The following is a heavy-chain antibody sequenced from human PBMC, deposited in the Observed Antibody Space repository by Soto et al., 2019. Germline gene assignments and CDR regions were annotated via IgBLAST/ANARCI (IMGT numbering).Heavy chain of an antibody. D-gene: IGHD1-26*01. CDR3: AKCLSYSPAGYGMDV. CDR2: ISGSGGST. V-gene: IGHV3-23*01. Sequence: PGGSLRLSCAASEFTFSSYAMTWVRQAPGKGLEWVSGISGSGGSTYYADSVKGRFTISRDNSKNTLYLQMNSLRAEDTAVYYCAKCLSYSPAGYGMDVWGQGTTVTVSS. CDR1: EFTFSSYA. J-gene: IGHJ6*02.